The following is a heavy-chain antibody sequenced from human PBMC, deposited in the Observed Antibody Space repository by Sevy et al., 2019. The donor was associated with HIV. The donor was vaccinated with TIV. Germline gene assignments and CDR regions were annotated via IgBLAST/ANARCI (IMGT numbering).Heavy chain of an antibody. CDR3: AKDAYYYDGSGYSRCQWYYGMDV. V-gene: IGHV3-23*01. CDR1: GFTFRTYA. D-gene: IGHD3-22*01. CDR2: ISGSGGDT. Sequence: GGSLRLSCAASGFTFRTYAMSWVRQAPGKGLEWVSDISGSGGDTYYADPVKGRFTISRANSKNTPYLQMSILRAEDTAVYYCAKDAYYYDGSGYSRCQWYYGMDVWGQGTTVTVSS. J-gene: IGHJ6*02.